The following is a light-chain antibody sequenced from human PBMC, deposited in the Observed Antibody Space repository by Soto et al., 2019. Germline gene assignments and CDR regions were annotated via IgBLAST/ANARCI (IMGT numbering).Light chain of an antibody. CDR2: DVS. CDR1: SSDVGGYNY. CDR3: CSYAGSYTFVV. Sequence: QSALTQPRSVSGSPGQSVTISCTGTSSDVGGYNYVSWYQQHPGKAPKLMIYDVSKRPSGVPDRFSGSKSGNTASLTISGLPAEDEADYYCCSYAGSYTFVVFGGGTKVTVL. J-gene: IGLJ2*01. V-gene: IGLV2-11*01.